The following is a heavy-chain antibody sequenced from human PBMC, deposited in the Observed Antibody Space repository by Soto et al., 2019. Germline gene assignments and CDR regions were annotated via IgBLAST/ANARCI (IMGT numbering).Heavy chain of an antibody. CDR3: ARVIPDIHWFDP. J-gene: IGHJ5*02. CDR2: IIPIFGTA. CDR1: GGTFSSYA. D-gene: IGHD3-9*01. V-gene: IGHV1-69*12. Sequence: QVQLVQSGAEVKKPGSSVKVSCKASGGTFSSYAISWVRQAPGQGLEWMGGIIPIFGTANYAQKFQGRVTTTADESTNTAYMELSSLRSEDTAVYYCARVIPDIHWFDPWGQGTLVTVSS.